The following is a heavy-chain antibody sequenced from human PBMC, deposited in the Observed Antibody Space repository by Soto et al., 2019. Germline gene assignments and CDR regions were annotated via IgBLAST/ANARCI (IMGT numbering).Heavy chain of an antibody. J-gene: IGHJ6*02. V-gene: IGHV4-59*07. CDR1: GGSISGYY. Sequence: QVQLQESGPGLVKPSDTLSLNCTVSGGSISGYYWSWIRQRPGKGLEYIGYIYFRCSTNYNPSLNSRATLSVDTSRNLFSLKVNSVTAADTAVYYCARQLLVPYYYAFDFWGQGTTVTVSS. CDR2: IYFRCST. CDR3: ARQLLVPYYYAFDF. D-gene: IGHD6-13*01.